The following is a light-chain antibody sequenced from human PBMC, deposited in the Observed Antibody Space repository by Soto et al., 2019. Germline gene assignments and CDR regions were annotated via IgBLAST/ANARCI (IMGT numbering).Light chain of an antibody. Sequence: QSVLTQPPSASGTPGQRVTISCSGGSSNIGSNYASWYQQLPGTAPKLLIYRNNQRPSGVPDRFSGSKSGTSASLAISGLRSEDEADYYCAAWDDSLSGWVFGGGTKLTVL. J-gene: IGLJ3*02. CDR3: AAWDDSLSGWV. CDR1: SSNIGSNY. CDR2: RNN. V-gene: IGLV1-47*01.